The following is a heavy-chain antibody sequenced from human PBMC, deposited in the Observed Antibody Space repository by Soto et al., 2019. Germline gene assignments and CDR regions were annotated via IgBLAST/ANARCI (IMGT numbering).Heavy chain of an antibody. V-gene: IGHV4-34*01. D-gene: IGHD4-17*01. Sequence: PSETLSLTCAVYGGSFSGYYWSWIRQPPGKGLEWIGEINHSGSTNYNPSLKSRVTISVDTSKNQFSLKLSSVTAADTAVYYCAAVTTNYYGMDVWGQGTTDTVSS. CDR2: INHSGST. J-gene: IGHJ6*02. CDR1: GGSFSGYY. CDR3: AAVTTNYYGMDV.